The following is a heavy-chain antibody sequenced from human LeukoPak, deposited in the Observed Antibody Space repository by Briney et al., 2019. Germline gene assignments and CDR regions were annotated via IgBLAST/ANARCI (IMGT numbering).Heavy chain of an antibody. CDR1: GYTFTSYA. V-gene: IGHV1-3*01. CDR2: INAGNGNT. CDR3: ARDGGYCSGGSCYLGLRWYFQH. D-gene: IGHD2-15*01. Sequence: GASVKVSCKASGYTFTSYAMHWVRQAPGQRLEWMGWINAGNGNTKYSQKFQGRVTITRDTSASTAYMELSSLRSEDTAVYYCARDGGYCSGGSCYLGLRWYFQHWGQGTLVTVSS. J-gene: IGHJ1*01.